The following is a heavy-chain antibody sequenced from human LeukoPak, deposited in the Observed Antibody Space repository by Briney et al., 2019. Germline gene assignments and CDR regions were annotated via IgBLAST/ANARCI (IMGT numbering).Heavy chain of an antibody. Sequence: PGGSLRLSCAASGFTFSSYGMHWVRQAPGKGLEWVAFIRYDGSNKYYADSVKGRFTISRDNSKSTLYLQMNSLRAEDTAVYYCAKDDPVTISRNFDYWGQGTLVTVSS. CDR3: AKDDPVTISRNFDY. CDR2: IRYDGSNK. D-gene: IGHD3-3*01. CDR1: GFTFSSYG. V-gene: IGHV3-30*02. J-gene: IGHJ4*02.